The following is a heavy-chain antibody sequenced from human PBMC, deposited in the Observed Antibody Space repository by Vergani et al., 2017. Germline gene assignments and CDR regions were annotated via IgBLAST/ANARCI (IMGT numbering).Heavy chain of an antibody. J-gene: IGHJ6*02. V-gene: IGHV3-21*01. CDR3: ARGVNLGYYGMDV. CDR1: GFTFSSYS. CDR2: ISSSSSYI. Sequence: EVQLVESGGGLVKPGGSLRLSCAASGFTFSSYSMNWVRQAPGKGLEWVSSISSSSSYIYYADSVKGRFTISRDNAKNSLYLQMNSLRAEYTAVYYCARGVNLGYYGMDVWGQGTTVTVSS.